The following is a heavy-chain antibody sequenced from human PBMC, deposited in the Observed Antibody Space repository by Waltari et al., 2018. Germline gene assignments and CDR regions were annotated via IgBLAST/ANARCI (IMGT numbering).Heavy chain of an antibody. Sequence: EVKLLESGGGLAQPGGSLRLSCAASGFTFSSYAMSWVRQAPGKWLEWVAGISGSGGSTYYADSVKGRCTMSRDNSKNALYLQMNSMTAEDTAVYYCAKGNSSGWYNFDYWGQGTLVTVSS. CDR3: AKGNSSGWYNFDY. D-gene: IGHD6-19*01. J-gene: IGHJ4*02. CDR2: ISGSGGST. V-gene: IGHV3-23*01. CDR1: GFTFSSYA.